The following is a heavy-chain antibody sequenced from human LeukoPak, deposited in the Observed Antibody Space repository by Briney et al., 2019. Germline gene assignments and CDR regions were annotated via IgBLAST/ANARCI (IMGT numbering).Heavy chain of an antibody. J-gene: IGHJ5*02. D-gene: IGHD1-26*01. Sequence: ASVKVSCKASGYTFTDYYIHWVRHAPGQGLEWMGWINPNTDGINYAQNCRGRVTMTRDTSISTAYMELSSLRSDDTAIYCCARVKALGIVGSTTVLDPWGQGTLVTVSS. CDR3: ARVKALGIVGSTTVLDP. CDR2: INPNTDGI. V-gene: IGHV1-2*02. CDR1: GYTFTDYY.